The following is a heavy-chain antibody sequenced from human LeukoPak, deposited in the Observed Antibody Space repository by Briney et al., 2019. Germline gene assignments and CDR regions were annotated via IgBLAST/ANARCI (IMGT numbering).Heavy chain of an antibody. CDR2: INPNSGGT. D-gene: IGHD6-19*01. Sequence: ALVKVSCKASGYTFTGYYMHWVRQAPGQGLEWMGWINPNSGGTNYAQNLQGRVTMTTDTSTSTAYMELRSLRSDDTAVYYCARVEGYSSGQASGDWGQGTLVTVSS. CDR1: GYTFTGYY. J-gene: IGHJ4*02. CDR3: ARVEGYSSGQASGD. V-gene: IGHV1-2*02.